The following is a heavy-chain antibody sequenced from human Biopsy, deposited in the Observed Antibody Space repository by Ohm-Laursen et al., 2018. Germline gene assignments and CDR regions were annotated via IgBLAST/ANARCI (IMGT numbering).Heavy chain of an antibody. Sequence: TLSLTCTVFGRSIRSDYWSWIRQTPGKGLEWIGYIYYSGSTNYNPSLKSRVTISVDTSKNQFPLRLNSVTAADTAVYYCARHSAEKSGYDWDYFDYWGQGTLVTVSS. V-gene: IGHV4-59*01. CDR3: ARHSAEKSGYDWDYFDY. D-gene: IGHD6-25*01. J-gene: IGHJ4*02. CDR1: GRSIRSDY. CDR2: IYYSGST.